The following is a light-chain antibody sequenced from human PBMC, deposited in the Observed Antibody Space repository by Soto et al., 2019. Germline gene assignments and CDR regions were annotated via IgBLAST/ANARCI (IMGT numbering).Light chain of an antibody. CDR1: NSDIGNYNF. CDR3: SSYAGSNNLL. V-gene: IGLV2-8*01. Sequence: QSALTQPPSASGSPGQSVAISCTGTNSDIGNYNFVSWYQQHPGKAPKLMIYEVNKRPSGVPDRFSGSKSGNTASLTVSGLQPEDEADYYCSSYAGSNNLLFGGGNKLTVL. CDR2: EVN. J-gene: IGLJ2*01.